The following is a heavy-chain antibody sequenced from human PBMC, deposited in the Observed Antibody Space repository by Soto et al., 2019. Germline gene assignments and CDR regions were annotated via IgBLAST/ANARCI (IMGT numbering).Heavy chain of an antibody. D-gene: IGHD6-13*01. CDR3: ARYSSSWWEY. Sequence: PSETLSLTCTVSGGSISSGCYYWSWIRQHPGKGLEWIGYIYYSGSTYYNPSLKSRVTISVDTSKNQFSLKLSSVTAADTAVYYWARYSSSWWEYWGKGPLVTVSS. CDR2: IYYSGST. V-gene: IGHV4-31*03. CDR1: GGSISSGCYY. J-gene: IGHJ4*02.